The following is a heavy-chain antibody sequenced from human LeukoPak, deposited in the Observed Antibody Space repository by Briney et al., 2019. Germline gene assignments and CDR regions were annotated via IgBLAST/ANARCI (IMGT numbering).Heavy chain of an antibody. Sequence: SETLSLTCTVSSGSISSSNYYWSWIRQPAGKGLEWIGRISTIGSTNYNPSLNSRVTISVDTSKNHFSLKLSSVTAADTAVYYRARGKGSGSYYYYYYYYMDVWGKGTTVTVSS. V-gene: IGHV4-61*02. CDR3: ARGKGSGSYYYYYYYYMDV. J-gene: IGHJ6*03. D-gene: IGHD3-10*01. CDR1: SGSISSSNYY. CDR2: ISTIGST.